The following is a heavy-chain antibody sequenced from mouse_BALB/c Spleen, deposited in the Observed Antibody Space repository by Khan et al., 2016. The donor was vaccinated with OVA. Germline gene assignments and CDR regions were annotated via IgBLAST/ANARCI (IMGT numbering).Heavy chain of an antibody. V-gene: IGHV1S41*01. CDR1: GYTFTSYW. D-gene: IGHD2-13*01. CDR3: ARSEGTYGDYAY. Sequence: DLVKPGASVKLSCTASGYTFTSYWINWIKQRPGQGLEWLGRIAPGSGDAYYNELFKGKATLTVDPSSSTAYIQLSSLSSEDSGGYCCARSEGTYGDYAYWGQGATLTVSS. J-gene: IGHJ2*01. CDR2: IAPGSGDA.